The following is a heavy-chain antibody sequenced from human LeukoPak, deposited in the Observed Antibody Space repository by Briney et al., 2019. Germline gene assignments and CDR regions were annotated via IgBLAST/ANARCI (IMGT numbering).Heavy chain of an antibody. CDR2: IYYRGST. CDR3: ARGGGHRELRYFDY. J-gene: IGHJ4*02. CDR1: GCTINNQY. Sequence: PSETLSFICPASGCTINNQYWSWLRQPPGKGLEWIGYIYYRGSTNYTPSLKSRVTFSVDTSKNTFSLKLNSVSAADTAVYYWARGGGHRELRYFDYWGQGSLVSVSS. V-gene: IGHV4-59*11. D-gene: IGHD3-10*01.